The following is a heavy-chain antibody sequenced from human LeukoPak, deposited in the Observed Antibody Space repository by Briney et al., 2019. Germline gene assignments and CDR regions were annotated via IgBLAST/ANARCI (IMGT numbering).Heavy chain of an antibody. D-gene: IGHD5-18*01. CDR2: IIPIFGTA. J-gene: IGHJ4*02. Sequence: ASVKVSWKASGGTFSSYAISWVRQAPGQGLEWMGGIIPIFGTANYAQKFQGRVTITADESTSTAYMELSSLRSEDTAVYYCARGIQLWLIDYWGQGTLVTVSS. CDR1: GGTFSSYA. CDR3: ARGIQLWLIDY. V-gene: IGHV1-69*13.